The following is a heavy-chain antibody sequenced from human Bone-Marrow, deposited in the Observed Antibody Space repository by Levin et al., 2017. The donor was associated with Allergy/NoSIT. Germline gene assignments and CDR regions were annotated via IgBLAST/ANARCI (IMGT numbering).Heavy chain of an antibody. CDR3: ARQLVTASEEYLDF. D-gene: IGHD5-18*01. CDR1: GFTFSDYA. CDR2: ISISSSFT. Sequence: GESLKISCAASGFTFSDYAMSWVRQAPGKGLDWVSSISISSSFTHYADSVKGRFTISRDNARNSLHLQMNSLRAEDTAVYYCARQLVTASEEYLDFWGQGTLVTVSS. V-gene: IGHV3-11*06. J-gene: IGHJ4*02.